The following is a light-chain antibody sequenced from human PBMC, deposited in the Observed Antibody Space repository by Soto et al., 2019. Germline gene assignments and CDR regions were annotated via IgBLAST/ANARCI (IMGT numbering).Light chain of an antibody. J-gene: IGLJ7*01. CDR2: DVS. Sequence: QSALTQPASVSGSPGQSITIFCTGTSSDVGGYNYVSWYQQHPGSAPKLMIYDVSSRPSGVSNRFSGSKSGNTASLTISGLQAEDAADYYCSSYTSSFKLAVFGSGTQLTVL. V-gene: IGLV2-14*03. CDR3: SSYTSSFKLAV. CDR1: SSDVGGYNY.